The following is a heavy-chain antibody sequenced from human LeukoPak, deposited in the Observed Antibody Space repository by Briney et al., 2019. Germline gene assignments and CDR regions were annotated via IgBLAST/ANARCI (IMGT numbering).Heavy chain of an antibody. Sequence: SETLSLTCTVSGGSISSSSYYWGWIRQPPGKGLEWIGSIYYSGSTYYNPSLKSRVTISVDTSKNQFSLKLSSVTAADTAVYYCARDRDYDSSGYYLPPMGPFAYWGQGTLVTVSS. CDR1: GGSISSSSYY. D-gene: IGHD3-22*01. V-gene: IGHV4-39*07. J-gene: IGHJ4*02. CDR2: IYYSGST. CDR3: ARDRDYDSSGYYLPPMGPFAY.